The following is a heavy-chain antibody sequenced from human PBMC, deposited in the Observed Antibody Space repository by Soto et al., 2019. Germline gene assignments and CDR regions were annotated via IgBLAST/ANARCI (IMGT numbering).Heavy chain of an antibody. CDR1: AFTFSSYG. J-gene: IGHJ4*02. Sequence: QVQLVESGGGVVQPGRSLRLSCAASAFTFSSYGMHWVRQAPGKGLEWVAVIWYDGSNKDYADSVKGRFTISRDNSEKTLYLQMNSLRVEDTAVYYCAREMGSGSYYQLDYWGQGTLVTVSS. D-gene: IGHD3-10*01. V-gene: IGHV3-33*01. CDR2: IWYDGSNK. CDR3: AREMGSGSYYQLDY.